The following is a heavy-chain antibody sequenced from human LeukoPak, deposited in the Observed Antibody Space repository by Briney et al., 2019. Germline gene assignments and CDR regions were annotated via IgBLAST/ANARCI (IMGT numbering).Heavy chain of an antibody. Sequence: GGSLRLSCAASGFTFSSYWMHWVRHAPGKGLVWVSRINSDGSSTSYADSVKGRFTISRDNAKNTLYLQMNSLRAEDTAVYYCARGHTFGGVIVNWGQGTLVTVSS. CDR1: GFTFSSYW. CDR2: INSDGSST. V-gene: IGHV3-74*01. D-gene: IGHD3-16*01. J-gene: IGHJ4*02. CDR3: ARGHTFGGVIVN.